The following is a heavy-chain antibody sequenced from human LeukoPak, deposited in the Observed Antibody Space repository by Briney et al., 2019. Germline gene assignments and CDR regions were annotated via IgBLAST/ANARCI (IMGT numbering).Heavy chain of an antibody. J-gene: IGHJ4*02. CDR2: ISWNSGSI. D-gene: IGHD1-1*01. CDR3: ARAVPTYFDY. Sequence: GRSLRLSCAASGFTFDDYAMHWVRQAPGKGLEWVSGISWNSGSIGYADSVKGRFTISRDNAKNSLYLQMNSLRAEDTALYYCARAVPTYFDYWGQGTLVTVSS. V-gene: IGHV3-9*01. CDR1: GFTFDDYA.